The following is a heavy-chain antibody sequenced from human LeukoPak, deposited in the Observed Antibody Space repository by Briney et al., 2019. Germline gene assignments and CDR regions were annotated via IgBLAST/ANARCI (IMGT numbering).Heavy chain of an antibody. CDR1: GFTVHSNY. J-gene: IGHJ5*02. V-gene: IGHV3-53*01. D-gene: IGHD1-26*01. CDR2: IDRSGVT. Sequence: ESLKISCAASGFTVHSNYMSWVRQAPGKGLEWVSVIDRSGVTHYADSVKGRFTISRDNSKNTLYLQMNSLRAEDTGVYYCAKDYRAHPLRPNWLDPWGQGTLVTVSS. CDR3: AKDYRAHPLRPNWLDP.